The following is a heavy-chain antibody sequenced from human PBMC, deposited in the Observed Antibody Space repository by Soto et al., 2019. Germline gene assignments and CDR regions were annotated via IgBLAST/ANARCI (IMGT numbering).Heavy chain of an antibody. V-gene: IGHV4-39*01. CDR3: ARHSYYYGSTYGCWLDP. Sequence: PSETLSLTCTVSGGSISSSRCHWGWIRQPPGKGLEWIASIKYSGTTFYNPSLKSRVTLSVDTSKNQFSLKLSSVTAADTAVYYCARHSYYYGSTYGCWLDPWGQGTLVTVSS. J-gene: IGHJ5*02. CDR1: GGSISSSRCH. D-gene: IGHD3-10*01. CDR2: IKYSGTT.